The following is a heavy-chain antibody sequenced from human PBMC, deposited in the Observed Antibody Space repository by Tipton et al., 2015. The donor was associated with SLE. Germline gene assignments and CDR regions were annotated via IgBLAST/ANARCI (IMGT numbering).Heavy chain of an antibody. CDR3: AKQQLGHYYFDY. Sequence: SLRLSCAASGFTFSSYGMHWVRQAPGKGLEWVAFIRYDGSNKYYADSVKGRFTIPRDNSKNTLYLQMNSLRAEDTAVYYCAKQQLGHYYFDYWGQGTLVTVSS. D-gene: IGHD6-13*01. J-gene: IGHJ4*02. CDR1: GFTFSSYG. CDR2: IRYDGSNK. V-gene: IGHV3-30*02.